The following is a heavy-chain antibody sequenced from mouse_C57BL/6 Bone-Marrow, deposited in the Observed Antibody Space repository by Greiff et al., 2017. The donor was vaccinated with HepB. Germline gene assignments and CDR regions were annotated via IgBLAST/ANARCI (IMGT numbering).Heavy chain of an antibody. D-gene: IGHD2-3*01. J-gene: IGHJ4*01. CDR1: GFTFSDYG. CDR3: ARQPFDDCYVP. Sequence: EVQRVESGGGLVKPGGSLKLSCAASGFTFSDYGMHWVRQAPEKGLEWVAYISSGSSTINYADTVKGRFTLSRDNAKNTVFLEMTSLRSEDTAMYYCARQPFDDCYVPGGQGTSVTVSS. CDR2: ISSGSSTI. V-gene: IGHV5-17*01.